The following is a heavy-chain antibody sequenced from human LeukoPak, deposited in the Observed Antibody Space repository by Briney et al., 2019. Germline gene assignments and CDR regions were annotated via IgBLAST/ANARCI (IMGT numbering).Heavy chain of an antibody. CDR1: GFTVSSNY. D-gene: IGHD6-19*01. CDR3: AKPAISSRGWYYDY. V-gene: IGHV3-53*01. Sequence: PGGSLRLSCAASGFTVSSNYMSWVRQAPGKGLEWVSVIYSDGSTYYEDSVKGRFTISRDNSKNTLSLQMNSLRAEDTAVYYCAKPAISSRGWYYDYWGQGTLVTVSS. CDR2: IYSDGST. J-gene: IGHJ4*02.